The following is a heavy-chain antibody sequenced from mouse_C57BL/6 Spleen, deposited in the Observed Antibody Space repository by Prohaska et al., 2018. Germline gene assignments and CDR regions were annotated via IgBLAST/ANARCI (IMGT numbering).Heavy chain of an antibody. CDR2: INPNNGGT. D-gene: IGHD1-1*01. CDR1: GYTFTDYY. J-gene: IGHJ3*01. V-gene: IGHV1-26*01. Sequence: LKISCKASGYTFTDYYMNWVKQSHGKSLEWIGDINPNNGGTSYNQKFKSKATLTVDKSSSTAYMELRSLTSEDTAVYYCARHGSSLAWFAYWGQGTLVTVSA. CDR3: ARHGSSLAWFAY.